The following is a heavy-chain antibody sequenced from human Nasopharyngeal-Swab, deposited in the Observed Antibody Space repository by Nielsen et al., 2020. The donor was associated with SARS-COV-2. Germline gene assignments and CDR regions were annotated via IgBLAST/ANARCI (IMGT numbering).Heavy chain of an antibody. Sequence: SETLSLTCTVSGDSISRGYYWGWIRQPPGKGLEWIGTIFHSGDAHYTPSLKSRVTISVDTSKNQFSLKLTSVTAADTAVYYCAREWFGDYRFDPWGQGTLVTVSS. V-gene: IGHV4-38-2*02. CDR2: IFHSGDA. CDR3: AREWFGDYRFDP. D-gene: IGHD3-10*01. J-gene: IGHJ5*02. CDR1: GDSISRGYY.